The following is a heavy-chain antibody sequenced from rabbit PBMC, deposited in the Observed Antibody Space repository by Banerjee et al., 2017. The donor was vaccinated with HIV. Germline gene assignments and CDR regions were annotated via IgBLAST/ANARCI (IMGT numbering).Heavy chain of an antibody. CDR2: VHTGDGNT. CDR1: GFSFSSSYY. V-gene: IGHV1S40*01. J-gene: IGHJ4*01. CDR3: ARGDISSGWDL. Sequence: QSLEESGGDLVKPGASLTLTCTASGFSFSSSYYMCWVRQAPGKGLEWVGCVHTGDGNTYYASWAKGRFTISKTSSTTVTLQMTSLTAAVTATYFCARGDISSGWDLWGPGTLVTVS. D-gene: IGHD4-1*01.